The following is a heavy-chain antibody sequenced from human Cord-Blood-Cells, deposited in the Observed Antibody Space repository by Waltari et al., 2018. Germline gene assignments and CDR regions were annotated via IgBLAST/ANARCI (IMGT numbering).Heavy chain of an antibody. V-gene: IGHV3-30*04. CDR3: VRYGGYFDY. CDR2: ISYDGSNK. CDR1: GFTFSSYA. D-gene: IGHD3-16*01. Sequence: QVQLVEAGGGVVQPGRSLRLSCAASGFTFSSYAMHWVRQAPGKGLEWVAVISYDGSNKYYADSVKGRFTISRDNSKNTLYLQMNSLRAEDTAVYYCVRYGGYFDYWGQGTLVTVSS. J-gene: IGHJ4*02.